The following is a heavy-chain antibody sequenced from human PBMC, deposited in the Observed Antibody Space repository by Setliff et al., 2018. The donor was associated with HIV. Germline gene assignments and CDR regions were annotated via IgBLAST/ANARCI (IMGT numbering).Heavy chain of an antibody. CDR3: ARQHGYGGDI. CDR1: DASISSHY. V-gene: IGHV4-39*01. CDR2: IYYSGST. D-gene: IGHD4-17*01. J-gene: IGHJ3*02. Sequence: LSLTCTVSDASISSHYWGWVRQPPGKGLEWIGSIYYSGSTYYNPSLKSRVTISVDTSKKQFSLKLRSVTAADTAVYYCARQHGYGGDIWGQGTMVTVSS.